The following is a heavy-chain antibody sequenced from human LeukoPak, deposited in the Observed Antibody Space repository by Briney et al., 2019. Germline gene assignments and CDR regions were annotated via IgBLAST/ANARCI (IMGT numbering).Heavy chain of an antibody. J-gene: IGHJ4*02. CDR3: ARVGYSSGWPCDY. V-gene: IGHV4-39*07. Sequence: SETLSLTCTVSGGSISSSSYYWGWIRQPPGKGLEWIGSIYYSGSTYYNPSLKSRVTISVDTSKNQFSLKLSSVTAADTAVYYCARVGYSSGWPCDYWGQGTLVTVSS. CDR1: GGSISSSSYY. CDR2: IYYSGST. D-gene: IGHD6-19*01.